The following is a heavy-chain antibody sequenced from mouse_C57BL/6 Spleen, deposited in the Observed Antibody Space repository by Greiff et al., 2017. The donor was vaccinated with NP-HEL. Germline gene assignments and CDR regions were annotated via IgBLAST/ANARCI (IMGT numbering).Heavy chain of an antibody. Sequence: QVQLQQPGTELVKPGASVKLSCKASGYTFTSYWMHWVKQRPGQGLEWIGNINPSNGGTNYNEKFKSKATLTVDKSSSTAYMQLSSLTSKDSAVYYCARWGDYDSYWYFDVWGTGTTVTVSS. D-gene: IGHD2-4*01. CDR3: ARWGDYDSYWYFDV. J-gene: IGHJ1*03. CDR2: INPSNGGT. CDR1: GYTFTSYW. V-gene: IGHV1-53*01.